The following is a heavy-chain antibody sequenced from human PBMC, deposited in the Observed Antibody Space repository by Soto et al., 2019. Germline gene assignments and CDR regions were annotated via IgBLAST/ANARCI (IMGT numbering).Heavy chain of an antibody. CDR3: ARDIPPRIAARPHNYYGMDV. J-gene: IGHJ6*02. CDR1: GFTFSSYA. CDR2: ISYDGSNK. D-gene: IGHD6-6*01. Sequence: QVQLVESGGGVVQPGRSLRLSCAASGFTFSSYAMHWVRQAPGKGLEWVAVISYDGSNKYYADSVKGRFTISRDNSKNTLYLQMNSLRAEDTAVYYCARDIPPRIAARPHNYYGMDVWGQGTTVTVSS. V-gene: IGHV3-30-3*01.